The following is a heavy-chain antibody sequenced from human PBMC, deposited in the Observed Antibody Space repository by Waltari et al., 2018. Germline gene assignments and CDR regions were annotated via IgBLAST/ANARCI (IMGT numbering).Heavy chain of an antibody. D-gene: IGHD6-6*01. CDR3: AREIAARYIDY. V-gene: IGHV4-59*01. Sequence: QVQLQESGPGLVKPSETLSLTCTVSGGSISSYYWSWIRQPPGKGLEWIGYIYYSGSTNYNPSLKSRVTISVDTSKNQFSLKLSSVTAADTAVYYCAREIAARYIDYWGQGTLVTVSS. CDR2: IYYSGST. CDR1: GGSISSYY. J-gene: IGHJ4*02.